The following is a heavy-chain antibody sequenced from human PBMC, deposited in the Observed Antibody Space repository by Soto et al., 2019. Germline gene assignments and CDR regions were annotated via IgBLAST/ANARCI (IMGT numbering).Heavy chain of an antibody. CDR1: GLIFNNNA. J-gene: IGHJ4*02. CDR3: SNSWELKPPFDC. Sequence: PGGSLRLSCAASGLIFNNNAMTWVRQAPGQGLEWVATISSSGATTYYADSVKGRFTISRENSKDTLYLLMSSLRVGDTAVYFCSNSWELKPPFDCCGQGPLVTVSS. CDR2: ISSSGATT. V-gene: IGHV3-23*01. D-gene: IGHD1-26*01.